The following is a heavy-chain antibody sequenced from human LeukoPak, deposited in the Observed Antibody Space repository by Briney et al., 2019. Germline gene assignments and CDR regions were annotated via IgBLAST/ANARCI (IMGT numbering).Heavy chain of an antibody. CDR3: ARLRFYPSRGLGFDY. V-gene: IGHV3-7*01. CDR1: GFTLSNHW. D-gene: IGHD3-3*01. J-gene: IGHJ4*02. Sequence: PGGSLRLSCAASGFTLSNHWMIWVRQAPGKGLECVANIKQDGSEKYYVDSVKGRFTISRDNAKNSLYLQMNSLRAEDTAVYYCARLRFYPSRGLGFDYWGQGTLVTVSS. CDR2: IKQDGSEK.